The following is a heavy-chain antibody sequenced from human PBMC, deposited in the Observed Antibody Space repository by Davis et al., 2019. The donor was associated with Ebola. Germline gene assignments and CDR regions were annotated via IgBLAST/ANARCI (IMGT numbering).Heavy chain of an antibody. J-gene: IGHJ5*02. D-gene: IGHD6-13*01. V-gene: IGHV4-30-2*01. CDR2: IYHSGST. Sequence: MPSETLSLTCAVSGGSISSGGYSWSWIRQPPGKGLEWIGYIYHSGSTYYNPALKSRVTKSVDRSKNQFSLNLSSVTAADKAVYYCARGKPFGSSFWFDPWGQGTLVTVSS. CDR3: ARGKPFGSSFWFDP. CDR1: GGSISSGGYS.